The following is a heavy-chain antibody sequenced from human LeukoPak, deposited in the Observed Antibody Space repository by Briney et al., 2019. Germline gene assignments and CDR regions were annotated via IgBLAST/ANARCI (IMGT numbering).Heavy chain of an antibody. Sequence: GGSLRLSCAASGFTFSSHGMNWVRQAPGKGLEWVSGISPNGVITYYADSVKGRFTISRDNSKNTLYLQMNSLRAEDTAVYYCAKHWNGRNFDYWGQGTLVTVSS. V-gene: IGHV3-23*01. CDR3: AKHWNGRNFDY. CDR2: ISPNGVIT. D-gene: IGHD1-1*01. CDR1: GFTFSSHG. J-gene: IGHJ4*02.